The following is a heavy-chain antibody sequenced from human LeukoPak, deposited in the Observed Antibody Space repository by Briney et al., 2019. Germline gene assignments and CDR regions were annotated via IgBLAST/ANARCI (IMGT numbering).Heavy chain of an antibody. CDR1: GFTFSKYW. J-gene: IGHJ4*02. V-gene: IGHV3-74*01. CDR2: INTDGTVT. D-gene: IGHD6-19*01. Sequence: GGSLRLSCAASGFTFSKYWMLWVRQAPGTGLESVSRINTDGTVTTYADSVKGRFTLSRDNADNTMFLQMNSVRDEDTAVYYCATKQWLAPPPDSWGQGTPVTVSS. CDR3: ATKQWLAPPPDS.